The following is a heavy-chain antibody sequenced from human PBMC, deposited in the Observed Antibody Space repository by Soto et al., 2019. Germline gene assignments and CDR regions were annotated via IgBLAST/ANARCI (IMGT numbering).Heavy chain of an antibody. CDR2: ISYDGSEK. J-gene: IGHJ4*02. CDR3: AKSPNFYCSSPNCYKYYFDH. D-gene: IGHD2-2*02. Sequence: GGSLRLSCAASGFTFNTYGMHWVRQAPGKGLEWVAVISYDGSEKYYVDSVKGRFTISKDNSKNTLYLQMSSLRPEDTAVYYCAKSPNFYCSSPNCYKYYFDHWGQGTLVTVSS. V-gene: IGHV3-30*18. CDR1: GFTFNTYG.